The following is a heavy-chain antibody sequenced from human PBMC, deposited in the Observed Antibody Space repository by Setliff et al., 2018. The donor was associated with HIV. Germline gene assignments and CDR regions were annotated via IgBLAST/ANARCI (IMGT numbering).Heavy chain of an antibody. J-gene: IGHJ4*02. CDR2: IKSKIDGETT. CDR1: GFTFTNAW. Sequence: PGGSLRLSCKASGFTFTNAWMSWVRQAPGKGLEWVGRIKSKIDGETTDYAAPVKGRFTVSRDDSKTTLYLQMSSLKTEDTAVYYCTTDLGTRYDTLVYWGQGTLVTVSS. V-gene: IGHV3-15*01. D-gene: IGHD5-12*01. CDR3: TTDLGTRYDTLVY.